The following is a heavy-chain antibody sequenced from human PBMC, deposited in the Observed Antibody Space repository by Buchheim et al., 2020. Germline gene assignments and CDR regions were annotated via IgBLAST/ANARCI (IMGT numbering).Heavy chain of an antibody. CDR3: ARNAYYYYYYGMDI. CDR2: INHSGST. V-gene: IGHV4-34*01. Sequence: QVQLQQWGAGLLKPSETLSLTCAVYGGSISGYYWSWIRQPPGKGLEWIGEINHSGSTNYNPSLKSRVTISVDTSKNQFSLQLSSVTAADTAVYYCARNAYYYYYYGMDIWGQGTT. CDR1: GGSISGYY. J-gene: IGHJ6*02.